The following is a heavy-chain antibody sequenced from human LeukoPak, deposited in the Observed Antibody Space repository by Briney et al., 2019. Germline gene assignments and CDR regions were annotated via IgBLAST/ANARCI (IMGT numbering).Heavy chain of an antibody. V-gene: IGHV4-59*08. J-gene: IGHJ5*02. CDR1: GGSISSDY. Sequence: SETLSLTCTVSGGSISSDYWQWIRQPPGKGLEWIGYIYNSVSNNYIPSLKSRVTISVDTSKNQFSLKLTSVTAADTAVYYCATRGSWGQGTLVTVSS. D-gene: IGHD3-10*01. CDR2: IYNSVSN. CDR3: ATRGS.